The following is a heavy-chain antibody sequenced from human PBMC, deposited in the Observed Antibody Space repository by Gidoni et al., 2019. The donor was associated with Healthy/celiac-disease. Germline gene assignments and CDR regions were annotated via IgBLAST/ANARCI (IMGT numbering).Heavy chain of an antibody. CDR1: GGTFSSYT. Sequence: QVQLVQSGAEVKKTGYSVKVSCKASGGTFSSYTISWVRQAPGQGLEWMGRIIPFLGIANYAQKFQGRVTIPADKSTSTAYMELSSLRSEDTAVYYCARDIGTGGDYWGQGTLVTVSS. J-gene: IGHJ4*02. CDR3: ARDIGTGGDY. V-gene: IGHV1-69*08. CDR2: IIPFLGIA. D-gene: IGHD2-8*02.